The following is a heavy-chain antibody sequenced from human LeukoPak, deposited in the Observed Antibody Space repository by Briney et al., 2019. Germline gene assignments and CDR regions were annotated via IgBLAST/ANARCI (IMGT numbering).Heavy chain of an antibody. D-gene: IGHD5-24*01. Sequence: SETLSLTCAVSGDSVTSSNWWSWVRQPPGKGLEWIGEIYHSGATNYNPSLKSRVTISLDKSKDQLSLKLSSVTAADTAVYYCARHASERWLQLAYYYYMDVWGKGTTVTVSS. CDR2: IYHSGAT. J-gene: IGHJ6*03. CDR3: ARHASERWLQLAYYYYMDV. CDR1: GDSVTSSNW. V-gene: IGHV4-4*02.